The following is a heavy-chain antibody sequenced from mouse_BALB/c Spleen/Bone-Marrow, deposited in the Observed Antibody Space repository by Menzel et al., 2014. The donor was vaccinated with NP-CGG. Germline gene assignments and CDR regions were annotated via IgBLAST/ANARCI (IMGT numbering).Heavy chain of an antibody. CDR2: ISSGSSTI. CDR3: ARSGSSSGYFDY. Sequence: VQLKESGGGLVQPGGSRKLSCAASGFTFSSFGMHWVRQAPEKGLEWVAYISSGSSTIYYADTVMGRFTISRDNPKNTLFLQMTSLRSEDTAMYYCARSGSSSGYFDYWGHGTTLTVSS. CDR1: GFTFSSFG. V-gene: IGHV5-17*02. J-gene: IGHJ2*01. D-gene: IGHD1-1*01.